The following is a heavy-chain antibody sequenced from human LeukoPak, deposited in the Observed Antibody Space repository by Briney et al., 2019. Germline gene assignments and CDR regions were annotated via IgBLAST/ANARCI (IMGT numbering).Heavy chain of an antibody. CDR2: IRSKANTYAT. CDR3: TRLVGDWGHYS. Sequence: PGGSLKLSCAASGFTFSDSAMHWVRQASGKGLEWVWHIRSKANTYATAYAAWVEGRFTISRDNSKNTAYLQMPSPNTEDTAVYDCTRLVGDWGHYSWGQGTLVTVSS. J-gene: IGHJ4*02. D-gene: IGHD2-21*02. V-gene: IGHV3-73*01. CDR1: GFTFSDSA.